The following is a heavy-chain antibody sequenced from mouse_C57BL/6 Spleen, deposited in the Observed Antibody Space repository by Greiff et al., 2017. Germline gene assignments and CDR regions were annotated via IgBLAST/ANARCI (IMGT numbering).Heavy chain of an antibody. D-gene: IGHD2-4*01. V-gene: IGHV1-52*01. CDR3: ARSYDYDVYFDY. Sequence: QVQLQQPGAELVRPGSSVKLSCKASGYTFTSYWMPWVKQRPIQGLEWIGNIDPSDSETHYNQKFKDKATLTVDKSSSTAYMQLSSLTSEDSAVYYCARSYDYDVYFDYWGQGTTLTVSS. CDR2: IDPSDSET. J-gene: IGHJ2*01. CDR1: GYTFTSYW.